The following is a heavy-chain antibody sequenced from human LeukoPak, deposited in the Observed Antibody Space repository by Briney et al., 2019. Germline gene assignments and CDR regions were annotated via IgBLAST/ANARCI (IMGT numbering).Heavy chain of an antibody. CDR1: GGTFSSYA. V-gene: IGHV1-69*05. Sequence: GSSVKVSCKASGGTFSSYAISWVRQAPGQGLEWMGGIIPIFGTANYAQKFQGRVTITTDESTSTAYMELSSLRSEDTAVYYCARGDLDCSSTSCYMSVLYNWFDPWGQGTLVTVSS. D-gene: IGHD2-2*02. J-gene: IGHJ5*02. CDR2: IIPIFGTA. CDR3: ARGDLDCSSTSCYMSVLYNWFDP.